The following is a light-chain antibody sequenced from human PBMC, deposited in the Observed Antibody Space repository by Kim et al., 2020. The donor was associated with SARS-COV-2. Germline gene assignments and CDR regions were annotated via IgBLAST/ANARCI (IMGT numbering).Light chain of an antibody. Sequence: SASVGDRATITCRTSQSISNYLNWYQQKPGKAPNLLISTASSLQSGVPSRFSGSGSGTDFTLTISSLQREDFATYYCQQSYGNPPTFGQGTKLEI. CDR3: QQSYGNPPT. CDR1: QSISNY. CDR2: TAS. J-gene: IGKJ2*01. V-gene: IGKV1-39*01.